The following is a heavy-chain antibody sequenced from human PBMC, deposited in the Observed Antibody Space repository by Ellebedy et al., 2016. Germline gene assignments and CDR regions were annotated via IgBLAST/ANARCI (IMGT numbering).Heavy chain of an antibody. Sequence: SVKVSCXASGGTFSSYAISWVRQAPGQGLEWMGGIIPIFGTANYAQKFQGRVTITADESTSTAYMELSSLRSEDTAVYYCARDWRGSEATGLNWFDPWGQGTLVTVSS. CDR3: ARDWRGSEATGLNWFDP. CDR1: GGTFSSYA. J-gene: IGHJ5*02. CDR2: IIPIFGTA. D-gene: IGHD5-24*01. V-gene: IGHV1-69*13.